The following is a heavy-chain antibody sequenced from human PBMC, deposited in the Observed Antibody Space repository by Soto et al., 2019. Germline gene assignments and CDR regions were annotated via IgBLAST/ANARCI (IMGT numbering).Heavy chain of an antibody. V-gene: IGHV3-21*01. CDR1: GFTSSSYS. J-gene: IGHJ4*02. CDR2: ISSSSSYI. D-gene: IGHD6-13*01. Sequence: SLRLSCAASGFTSSSYSMNWVRQAPGKGLEWVSSISSSSSYIYYADSVKGRFTISRDNAKNSLYLQMNSLRAEDTAVYYCAREFGSSWRPFDYWGQGTLVTVSS. CDR3: AREFGSSWRPFDY.